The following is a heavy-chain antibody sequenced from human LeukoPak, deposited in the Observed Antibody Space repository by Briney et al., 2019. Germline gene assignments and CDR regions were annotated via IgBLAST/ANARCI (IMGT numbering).Heavy chain of an antibody. V-gene: IGHV3-23*01. CDR2: ISGSGGST. D-gene: IGHD5-24*01. Sequence: GGSLRLSCAASGFTFSSYAMSGVRQAPGKGLEWVSAISGSGGSTYYADSVKGRFTISRDNSKNTLYLQMHSLRAEDTAVYYCAKERVEMATLYYFDYWGQGTLVTVSS. J-gene: IGHJ4*02. CDR3: AKERVEMATLYYFDY. CDR1: GFTFSSYA.